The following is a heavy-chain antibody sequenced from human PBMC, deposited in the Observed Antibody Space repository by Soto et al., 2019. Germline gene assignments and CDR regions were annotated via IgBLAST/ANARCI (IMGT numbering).Heavy chain of an antibody. D-gene: IGHD6-19*01. Sequence: GGSLRLSCAASGFTFSGYAMSWVRQAPGKGLEWVSAISGSGGSTYYADSVKGRFTISRDNSKNTLYPQMNSLRAEDTAVYYCAKTQAVGPWYFDYWGQGTLVTVS. CDR1: GFTFSGYA. CDR2: ISGSGGST. J-gene: IGHJ4*02. CDR3: AKTQAVGPWYFDY. V-gene: IGHV3-23*01.